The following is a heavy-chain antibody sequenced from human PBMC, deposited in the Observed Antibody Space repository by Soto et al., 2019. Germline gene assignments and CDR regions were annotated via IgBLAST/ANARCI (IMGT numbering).Heavy chain of an antibody. J-gene: IGHJ5*02. CDR2: ICHSGST. V-gene: IGHV4-39*01. CDR1: GDSISKTTSY. CDR3: ARRVGSCSGTSCNGWFDP. Sequence: PSETLSLTCSVSGDSISKTTSYWGWIRQPPGKGLEWIGTICHSGSTYYNPSLMSRVTLSVDKSKNQFSLKLNSVTAADTAVYYCARRVGSCSGTSCNGWFDPWGQGTLVTVSS. D-gene: IGHD2-2*01.